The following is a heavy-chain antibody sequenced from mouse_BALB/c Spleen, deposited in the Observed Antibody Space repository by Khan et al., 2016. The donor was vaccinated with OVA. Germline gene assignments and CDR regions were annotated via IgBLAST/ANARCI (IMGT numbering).Heavy chain of an antibody. CDR1: GYTFTSYT. V-gene: IGHV1-4*01. CDR2: INPSNYYT. J-gene: IGHJ3*01. D-gene: IGHD1-2*01. Sequence: QVQLKQSGAELARPGASVKMSCRASGYTFTSYTMHWIRQRPGQAPEWIGHINPSNYYTNYNQNFKDKATLNVDKSSSTAYMQLSSLTSEDSAVYYGVREGACQRPDGEFAYWGQGTLVTVSA. CDR3: VREGACQRPDGEFAY.